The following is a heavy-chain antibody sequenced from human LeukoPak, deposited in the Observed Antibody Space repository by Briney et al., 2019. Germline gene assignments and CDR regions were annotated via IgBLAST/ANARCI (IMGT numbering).Heavy chain of an antibody. CDR1: GFTFSSYG. V-gene: IGHV3-30*18. CDR2: ITYDGSYK. CDR3: AKSRYKWNDPFWLGAMDV. J-gene: IGHJ6*02. Sequence: QAGGSLRLSCAASGFTFSSYGMHWVRQAPGKGLEWAAVITYDGSYKYYAESVKGRFTISRDNSKNTLHLQMNSLRAEDTAVYYCAKSRYKWNDPFWLGAMDVWGQGTTVAVSS. D-gene: IGHD1-20*01.